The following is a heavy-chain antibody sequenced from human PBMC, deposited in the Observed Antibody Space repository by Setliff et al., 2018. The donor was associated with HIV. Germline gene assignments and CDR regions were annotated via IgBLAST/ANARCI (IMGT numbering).Heavy chain of an antibody. V-gene: IGHV4-59*08. CDR3: ARGVNFDY. CDR1: GDSIITYY. D-gene: IGHD3-3*01. Sequence: PSETLSLTCTVSGDSIITYYWTWIRQPPGKGLEWIGYIHHSGSSDYTPSLRSRVTMSVDTSKNQFSLKLTSVTAADTAVYYCARGVNFDYWGQGTQVTVSS. J-gene: IGHJ4*02. CDR2: IHHSGSS.